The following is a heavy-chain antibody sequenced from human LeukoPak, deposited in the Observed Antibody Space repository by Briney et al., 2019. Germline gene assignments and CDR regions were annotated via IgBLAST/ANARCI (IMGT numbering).Heavy chain of an antibody. Sequence: ASVKLSYTASGYTFTDYYMNWVRQAPGQGLEWMGWINPNSGGTNYAQKLQGRVTMTTDTSTSTAYMELRSLRSDDTAVYYCARGGIVVVPAAMVYWGQGTLVTVSS. CDR3: ARGGIVVVPAAMVY. CDR1: GYTFTDYY. V-gene: IGHV1-2*02. J-gene: IGHJ4*02. D-gene: IGHD2-2*01. CDR2: INPNSGGT.